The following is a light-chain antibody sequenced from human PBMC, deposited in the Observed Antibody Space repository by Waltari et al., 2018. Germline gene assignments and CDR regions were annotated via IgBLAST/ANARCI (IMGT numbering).Light chain of an antibody. CDR2: DAS. V-gene: IGKV3-20*01. CDR3: QHYVSVPVT. Sequence: SCRASQSLGRYLAWHQEETCQALRLLIDDASSRATGIPDRFSGGGSGTDFDLSISRLEPEDLAAYHCQHYVSVPVTFGQGTKVEIK. CDR1: QSLGRY. J-gene: IGKJ1*01.